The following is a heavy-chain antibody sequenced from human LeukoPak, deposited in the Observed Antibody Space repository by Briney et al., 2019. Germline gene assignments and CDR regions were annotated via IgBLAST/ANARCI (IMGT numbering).Heavy chain of an antibody. V-gene: IGHV3-74*01. D-gene: IGHD1-26*01. Sequence: GGSLRLACAASGFTFSSYWMHWVRQAPGKGLVWVARINGDGISTTYADSVKGRFTISRDNARNTVYLQMISLRGEDTAVYYCARDGWVDYWGQGTLVTVSS. CDR2: INGDGIST. J-gene: IGHJ4*02. CDR3: ARDGWVDY. CDR1: GFTFSSYW.